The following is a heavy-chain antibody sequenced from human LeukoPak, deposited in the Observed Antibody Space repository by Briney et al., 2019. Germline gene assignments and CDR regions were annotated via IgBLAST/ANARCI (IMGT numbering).Heavy chain of an antibody. Sequence: SETLSLTCTVSGGSISSYYWSWIRQPAGKGLEWIGRIYISGGTNYNPSLKSRVTISIDTSKNQFSLKLSSVTAADTAVYYCARRTGEAVWFDPWGQGTLVTVSS. J-gene: IGHJ5*02. CDR2: IYISGGT. D-gene: IGHD3-16*01. CDR3: ARRTGEAVWFDP. CDR1: GGSISSYY. V-gene: IGHV4-4*07.